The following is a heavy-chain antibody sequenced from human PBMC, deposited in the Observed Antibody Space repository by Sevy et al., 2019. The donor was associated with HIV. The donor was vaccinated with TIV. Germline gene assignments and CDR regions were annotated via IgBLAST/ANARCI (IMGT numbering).Heavy chain of an antibody. CDR3: ARLTTQPTSDLYGLDV. V-gene: IGHV1-2*02. CDR1: GYIFSDYY. J-gene: IGHJ6*02. CDR2: INSDSGVT. D-gene: IGHD4-17*01. Sequence: ASVKVSSKASGYIFSDYYIHWVRQAPGQGLEWMACINSDSGVTNYAQRFQGEVTVTRDTSLRTAYLELTNLKSNDTAIYYCARLTTQPTSDLYGLDVWGQGTTVTVSS.